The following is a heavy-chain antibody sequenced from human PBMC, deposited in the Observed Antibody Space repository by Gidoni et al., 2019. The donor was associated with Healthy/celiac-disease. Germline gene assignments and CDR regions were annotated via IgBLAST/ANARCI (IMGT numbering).Heavy chain of an antibody. J-gene: IGHJ4*02. Sequence: EVQLLESGGGSVQPGGSLRRSCAASGFTFSSYALRWVGQAPGKVLAWVSAISGSGGSTYYADSVKGRFTISRDNSKNTLYLQMNSLRAEDTAVYYCAKGDGGVVAAFDYWGQGTLVTVSS. CDR1: GFTFSSYA. CDR3: AKGDGGVVAAFDY. D-gene: IGHD2-15*01. CDR2: ISGSGGST. V-gene: IGHV3-23*01.